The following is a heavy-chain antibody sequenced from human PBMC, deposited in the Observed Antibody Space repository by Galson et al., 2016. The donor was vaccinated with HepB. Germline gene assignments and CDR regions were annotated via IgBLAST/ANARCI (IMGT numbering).Heavy chain of an antibody. CDR3: ARGLGKFWYFDL. J-gene: IGHJ2*01. CDR2: IIPSFGTP. V-gene: IGHV1-69*13. CDR1: GGDLSNHA. D-gene: IGHD1-1*01. Sequence: SVKVSCKGSGGDLSNHAISWVRQAPGQGLEWMGGIIPSFGTPTYAQKFQGRLTISASEFTSTGYMELNSLRSEDTAVYYCARGLGKFWYFDLWGRGTLVTVSS.